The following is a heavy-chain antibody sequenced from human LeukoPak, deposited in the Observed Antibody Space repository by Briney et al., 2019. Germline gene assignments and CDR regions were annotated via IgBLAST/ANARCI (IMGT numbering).Heavy chain of an antibody. CDR2: INPNSGGT. V-gene: IGHV1-2*02. CDR3: ARDPVVTEYYYYGMDV. D-gene: IGHD4-23*01. CDR1: GYTFNGYY. Sequence: AASVKVSCKASGYTFNGYYMHWVRQAPGQGLEWMGWINPNSGGTNYAQKFQGRVTMTRDTSISTAYMELSRLRSDDTAVYYCARDPVVTEYYYYGMDVWGQGTTVTVSS. J-gene: IGHJ6*02.